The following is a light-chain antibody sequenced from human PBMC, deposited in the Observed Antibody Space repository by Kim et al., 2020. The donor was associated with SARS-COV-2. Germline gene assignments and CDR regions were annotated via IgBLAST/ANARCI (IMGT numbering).Light chain of an antibody. CDR3: QMWVTETGHYV. J-gene: IGLJ1*01. CDR2: YDR. V-gene: IGLV3-21*01. CDR1: NIGGPR. Sequence: PRPTAKISCGGNNIGGPRVDWYQEKPGQAPVLVIYYDRCRPAGIPERFPGSKSAGTATLTISRVEAGDEADYYCQMWVTETGHYVFGTGTKVTVL.